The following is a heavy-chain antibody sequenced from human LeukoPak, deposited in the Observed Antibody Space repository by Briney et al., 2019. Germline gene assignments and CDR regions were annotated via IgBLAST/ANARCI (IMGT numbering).Heavy chain of an antibody. CDR3: ARESYDSSGYSI. V-gene: IGHV1-69*06. D-gene: IGHD3-22*01. CDR1: GYTFTDYY. CDR2: IIPIFGTA. J-gene: IGHJ3*02. Sequence: SVKVSCKASGYTFTDYYIHWVRQAPGQGLEWMGGIIPIFGTANYAQKFQGRVTITADKSTSTAYMELSSLRSEDTAVYYCARESYDSSGYSIWGQGTMVTVSS.